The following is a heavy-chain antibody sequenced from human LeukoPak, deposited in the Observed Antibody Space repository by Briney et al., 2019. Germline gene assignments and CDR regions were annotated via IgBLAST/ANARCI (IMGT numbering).Heavy chain of an antibody. J-gene: IGHJ5*02. CDR3: SKEGRPGYYWFDP. Sequence: PELSLRLSCTGFGLTFGDYVMNWVRQAPGKGLEWVGFIRSKPYGGTTEYAASVKGRFTISRDDSKNIVYLQMSSLKTEDTAVYYCSKEGRPGYYWFDPWGQGTLVTVSS. CDR2: IRSKPYGGTT. D-gene: IGHD1-1*01. V-gene: IGHV3-49*04. CDR1: GLTFGDYV.